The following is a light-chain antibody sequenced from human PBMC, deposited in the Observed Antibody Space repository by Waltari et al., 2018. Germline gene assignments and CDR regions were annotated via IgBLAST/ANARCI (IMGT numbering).Light chain of an antibody. CDR2: RNN. CDR3: AAWDDSLSGVL. Sequence: ISCSGSSSNIGSNYVYWYQQLPGPAPKLLIYRNNQRPSGFPDRFSGSKSGTSASLASSGLRSEDEADYYWAAWDDSLSGVLFGGGTKLTV. J-gene: IGLJ2*01. CDR1: SSNIGSNY. V-gene: IGLV1-47*01.